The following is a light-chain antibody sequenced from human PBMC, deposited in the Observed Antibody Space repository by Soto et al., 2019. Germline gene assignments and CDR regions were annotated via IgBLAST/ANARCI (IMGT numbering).Light chain of an antibody. CDR1: SSDVGSYNR. Sequence: QYVLTQPPSVSGSPGQSVTISCTGTSSDVGSYNRVSWYQQPPGTAPKLMIYEVSNRPSGVPDRFSGSRSGNTASLTISGLQPEDEADYYCNSYTSSSTYVFGTGTKVTVL. J-gene: IGLJ1*01. V-gene: IGLV2-18*02. CDR3: NSYTSSSTYV. CDR2: EVS.